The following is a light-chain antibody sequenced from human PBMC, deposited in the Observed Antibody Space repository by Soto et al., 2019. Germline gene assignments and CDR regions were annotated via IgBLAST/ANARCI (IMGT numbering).Light chain of an antibody. CDR1: SSNFGSNY. J-gene: IGLJ2*01. CDR2: RNN. Sequence: QSVLTQPPSASGTPGQRVTVSCSGSSSNFGSNYVYWYQQLPGTAPKLLLYRNNQRPSGVPDRFSGSKSGTSASLAISGLRSEDEADYYCAAWDDSLNGHVLFGGGTQLTVL. CDR3: AAWDDSLNGHVL. V-gene: IGLV1-47*01.